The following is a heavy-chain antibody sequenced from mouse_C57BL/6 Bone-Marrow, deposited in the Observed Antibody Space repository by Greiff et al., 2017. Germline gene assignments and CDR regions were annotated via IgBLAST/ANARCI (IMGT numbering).Heavy chain of an antibody. D-gene: IGHD2-4*01. CDR3: ARLSYDLLALYFDY. Sequence: ESGPGILQPSQTLSLTCSFSGFSLSTFGMGVGWIRQPSGKGLEWLAHIWWDDDKYYNPALKSRLTISKDTSKNQVFLKIANVDTADTATYYCARLSYDLLALYFDYWGQGTTLTVSS. CDR2: IWWDDDK. CDR1: GFSLSTFGMG. J-gene: IGHJ2*01. V-gene: IGHV8-8*01.